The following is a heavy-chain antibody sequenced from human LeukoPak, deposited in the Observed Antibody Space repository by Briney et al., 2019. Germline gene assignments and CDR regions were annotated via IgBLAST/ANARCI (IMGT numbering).Heavy chain of an antibody. D-gene: IGHD3-10*01. J-gene: IGHJ4*02. Sequence: GGSLRLSCAASGFTFSSYEMNWVRQAPGKGLEWVSYISSSGSTIYYADSVKGRFTISRDNAKNSLYLQMNSLRAEDTAVYYCARDNPGGLWFGESGYWGQGTLVTVSS. CDR2: ISSSGSTI. V-gene: IGHV3-48*03. CDR3: ARDNPGGLWFGESGY. CDR1: GFTFSSYE.